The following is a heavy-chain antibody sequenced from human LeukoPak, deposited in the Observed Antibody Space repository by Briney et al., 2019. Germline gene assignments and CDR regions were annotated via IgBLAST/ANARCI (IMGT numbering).Heavy chain of an antibody. J-gene: IGHJ4*02. D-gene: IGHD3-22*01. CDR2: INHSGST. CDR3: ARGQDYYDSSGYFLPFDY. V-gene: IGHV4-34*01. Sequence: SETLSLTCAVYGGSFSGYYWSWIRQPPGKGLEWIGEINHSGSTSYNPSLKSRVTISVDTSKNQFSLKLSSVTAADTAVYYCARGQDYYDSSGYFLPFDYWGQGTLVTVSS. CDR1: GGSFSGYY.